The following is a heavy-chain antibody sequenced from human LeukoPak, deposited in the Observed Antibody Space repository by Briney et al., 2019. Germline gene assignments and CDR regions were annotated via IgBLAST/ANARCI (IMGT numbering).Heavy chain of an antibody. CDR3: ASWGRAAGDSAY. D-gene: IGHD6-13*01. CDR2: ISYDGSNK. V-gene: IGHV3-30*04. CDR1: GFTFSSYA. J-gene: IGHJ4*02. Sequence: GGSLRLSCAASGFTFSSYAMHWVRQAPGKGLEWVAVISYDGSNKYYADSVTGRFTISRDNAKNSLYLQMNSLRAEDTAVYYCASWGRAAGDSAYWGQGTLVTVSS.